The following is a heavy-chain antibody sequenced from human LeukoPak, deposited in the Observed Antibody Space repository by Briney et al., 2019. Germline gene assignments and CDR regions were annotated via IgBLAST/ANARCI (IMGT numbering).Heavy chain of an antibody. CDR3: ARDRYVVNNWFDP. Sequence: ASVKVSCKPSRYIFTSYDMHWVRQAPGQGLEGLGIINPSGGSTNYAQRFQGRVSMTRDMSTSTVYMKLSSLRSEDTAVYYCARDRYVVNNWFDPWGQGTLVTVFS. D-gene: IGHD3-9*01. CDR2: INPSGGST. J-gene: IGHJ5*02. V-gene: IGHV1-46*01. CDR1: RYIFTSYD.